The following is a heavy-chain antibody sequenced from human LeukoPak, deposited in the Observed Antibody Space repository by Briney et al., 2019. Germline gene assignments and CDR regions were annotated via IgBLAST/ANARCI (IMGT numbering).Heavy chain of an antibody. V-gene: IGHV4-34*09. Sequence: TPSETLSLTCAVYGGSFSGYYWSWIRQPPGKGLEWIGEINHSGSTNYNPSLKSRVTISVDTSKNQFSLKLSSVTAADTAVYYCARDGGGDRMDVWGQGTTVTVSS. CDR1: GGSFSGYY. D-gene: IGHD2-21*02. J-gene: IGHJ6*02. CDR3: ARDGGGDRMDV. CDR2: INHSGST.